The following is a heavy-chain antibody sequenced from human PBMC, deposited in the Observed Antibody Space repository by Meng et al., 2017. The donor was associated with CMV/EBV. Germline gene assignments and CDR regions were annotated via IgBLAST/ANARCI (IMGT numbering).Heavy chain of an antibody. D-gene: IGHD2-2*01. Sequence: GGSLRLSCAASGFTFSEYYMSWIRQAPGKGLEWVSYISSSGSTIYYADSVKGRFTISRDNAKNSLYLQMNSLRAEDTAVYYCARARVPAAIGAINWFDPWGQGTLVTVSS. CDR3: ARARVPAAIGAINWFDP. V-gene: IGHV3-11*01. J-gene: IGHJ5*02. CDR1: GFTFSEYY. CDR2: ISSSGSTI.